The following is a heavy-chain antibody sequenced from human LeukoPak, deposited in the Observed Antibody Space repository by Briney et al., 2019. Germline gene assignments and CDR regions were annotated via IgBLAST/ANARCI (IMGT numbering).Heavy chain of an antibody. CDR1: GGSFSGYY. D-gene: IGHD1-1*01. J-gene: IGHJ4*02. CDR2: INHSGST. V-gene: IGHV4-34*01. CDR3: ARVTDWNDLDY. Sequence: SETLSLTCAVYGGSFSGYYWSWIRQPPGKGLEWIGEINHSGSTNYNPSPKSRVTISIDTSKNQLSLQLTSVTAADTAVYYCARVTDWNDLDYWGPGTLVTVSS.